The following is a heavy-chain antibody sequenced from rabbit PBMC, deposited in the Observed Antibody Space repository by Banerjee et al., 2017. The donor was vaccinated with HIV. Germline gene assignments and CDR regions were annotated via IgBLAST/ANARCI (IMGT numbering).Heavy chain of an antibody. V-gene: IGHV1S43*01. J-gene: IGHJ4*01. CDR3: ARRYAGDAGYDYTYFNL. CDR2: IYPRYGAT. D-gene: IGHD4-2*01. Sequence: QQLVESGGGLVKPGASLTLTCKASGLDFISSFWICWVRQAPGKGLEWIATIYPRYGATDYANWVSGRFTVSLDNAQNTVFLRMTSLTAADTATYFCARRYAGDAGYDYTYFNLWGQGTLVTVS. CDR1: GLDFISSFW.